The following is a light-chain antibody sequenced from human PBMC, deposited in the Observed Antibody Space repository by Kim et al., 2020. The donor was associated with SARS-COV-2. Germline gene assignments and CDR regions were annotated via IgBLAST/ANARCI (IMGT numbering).Light chain of an antibody. V-gene: IGLV2-14*03. CDR2: DVN. CDR3: SSYTSSITWV. Sequence: GQSVTISCTGTKGDVGAYNYVSWYQQHPGKAPKLMIYDVNNRPSGVSIRFSGSKSGNTASLTISGLQAEDEADYYCSSYTSSITWVFGGGTQLTVL. CDR1: KGDVGAYNY. J-gene: IGLJ3*02.